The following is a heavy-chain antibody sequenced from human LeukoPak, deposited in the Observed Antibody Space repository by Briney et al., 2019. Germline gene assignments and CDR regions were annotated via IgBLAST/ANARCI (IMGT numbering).Heavy chain of an antibody. D-gene: IGHD2-2*01. CDR2: ISSSSSTI. V-gene: IGHV3-48*01. J-gene: IGHJ3*02. CDR3: ARDRYYCSSTSCPVAAFDI. Sequence: GGSLRLSCAASGFTFSSYSMNWVRQAPGKGLEWGSYISSSSSTIYYADSVKGRFTISRDNAKNSLYLQMNSLRAEDTAVYYCARDRYYCSSTSCPVAAFDIWGQGTMVTVSS. CDR1: GFTFSSYS.